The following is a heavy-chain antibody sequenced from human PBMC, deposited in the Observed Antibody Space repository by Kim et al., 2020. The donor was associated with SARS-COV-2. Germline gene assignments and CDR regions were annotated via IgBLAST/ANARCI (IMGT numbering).Heavy chain of an antibody. CDR1: GYTFTTFR. D-gene: IGHD6-13*01. J-gene: IGHJ4*02. CDR2: INAGDGDT. Sequence: ASVKVSCKASGYTFTTFRMHWVRQAPGQRLEYMGWINAGDGDTRYAQKFQGRITITRVTSASTVYMELSSLKSEDTAVYYCARDYGQQLILYFFDYWGQG. CDR3: ARDYGQQLILYFFDY. V-gene: IGHV1-3*01.